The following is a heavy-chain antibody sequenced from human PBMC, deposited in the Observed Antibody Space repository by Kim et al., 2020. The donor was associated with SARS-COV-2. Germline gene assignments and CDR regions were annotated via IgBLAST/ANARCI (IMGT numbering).Heavy chain of an antibody. V-gene: IGHV1-46*01. CDR3: ARSPYDFWSGYYYFDY. D-gene: IGHD3-3*01. CDR1: GYTFTSYY. J-gene: IGHJ4*02. Sequence: ASVKVSCKASGYTFTSYYMHWVRQAPGQGLEWMGIINPSGGSTSYAQKFQGRVTMTRDTSTSTVYMELSSLRSEDTAVYYCARSPYDFWSGYYYFDYWGQGTLVTVSS. CDR2: INPSGGST.